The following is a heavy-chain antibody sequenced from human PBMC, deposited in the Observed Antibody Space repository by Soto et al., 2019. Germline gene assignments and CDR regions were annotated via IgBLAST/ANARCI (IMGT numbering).Heavy chain of an antibody. CDR1: GYSFTSYW. J-gene: IGHJ6*02. D-gene: IGHD3-22*01. CDR3: ARHGTYYYDSSGYSYYYYGMDV. Sequence: GESLKISCKGSGYSFTSYWIGWVRQMPGKGLEWMGIIYPGDSDTRYSPSFQGQVTISADKSISTAYLQWSSLKASDTAMYYCARHGTYYYDSSGYSYYYYGMDVWGQGTTVTGSS. CDR2: IYPGDSDT. V-gene: IGHV5-51*01.